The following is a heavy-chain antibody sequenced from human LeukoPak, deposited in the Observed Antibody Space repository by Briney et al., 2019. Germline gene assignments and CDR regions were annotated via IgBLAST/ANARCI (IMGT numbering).Heavy chain of an antibody. J-gene: IGHJ6*02. CDR2: IIPILGIA. CDR3: AGKVGDYYYGMDV. Sequence: SVKVSCKASGGTFSSYAISWVRQAPGQGLEWMGRIIPILGIANYAQKFQGRVTITADKSTSTAYMELSSLRSEDTAVYYCAGKVGDYYYGMDVWGQGTTVTVSS. CDR1: GGTFSSYA. V-gene: IGHV1-69*04. D-gene: IGHD1-26*01.